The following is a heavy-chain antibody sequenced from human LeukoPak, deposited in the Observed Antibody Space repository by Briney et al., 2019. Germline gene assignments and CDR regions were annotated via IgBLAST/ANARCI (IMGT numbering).Heavy chain of an antibody. CDR3: ARGGRAITGTPNYYYYYMDV. J-gene: IGHJ6*03. D-gene: IGHD1-20*01. CDR2: IYTSGGT. Sequence: PSETLSLTCTVSGGSISSYYWSWIRQPAGKGLEWIGRIYTSGGTNYNPSLKSRVTMSVDTSKNQFSLKLSSVTAADTAVYYCARGGRAITGTPNYYYYYMDVWGKGTTVTVSS. CDR1: GGSISSYY. V-gene: IGHV4-4*07.